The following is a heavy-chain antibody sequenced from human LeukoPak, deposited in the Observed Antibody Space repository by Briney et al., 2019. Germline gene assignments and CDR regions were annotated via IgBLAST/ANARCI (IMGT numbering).Heavy chain of an antibody. CDR3: ARDPPYYYGSGSYQGYFDY. D-gene: IGHD3-10*01. CDR2: ISYDGSNK. CDR1: GFTFSGYA. J-gene: IGHJ4*02. V-gene: IGHV3-30-3*01. Sequence: PGGSLRLSCAASGFTFSGYAMHWVRQAPGKGLEWVAVISYDGSNKYYADSVKGRFTISRDNSKNTLYLQMNSLRAEDTAVYYCARDPPYYYGSGSYQGYFDYWGQGTLVTVSS.